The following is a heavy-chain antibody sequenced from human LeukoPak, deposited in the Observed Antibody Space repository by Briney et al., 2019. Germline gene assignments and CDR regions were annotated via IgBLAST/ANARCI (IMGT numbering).Heavy chain of an antibody. CDR1: GFTFSSYS. J-gene: IGHJ3*01. D-gene: IGHD3-22*01. Sequence: PGGSLRLSCGASGFTFSSYSMNWVRQAPGKGLEWVSYISSSSGTIHYADSVKGRFTISRDNGKNSLYLQMTSLRAEDTAVYYCASGVSYFDSSGGNDAFDVWGQGTMVTVSS. V-gene: IGHV3-48*04. CDR2: ISSSSGTI. CDR3: ASGVSYFDSSGGNDAFDV.